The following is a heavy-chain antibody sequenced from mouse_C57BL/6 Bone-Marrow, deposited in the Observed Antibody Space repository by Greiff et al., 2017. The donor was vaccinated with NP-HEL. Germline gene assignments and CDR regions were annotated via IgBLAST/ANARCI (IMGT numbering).Heavy chain of an antibody. Sequence: QVQLQQSGPELVKPGASVKLSCKASGYTFTSYDINWVKQRPGQGLEWIGWIYPRDGSTKYNEKFKSKATLNVDTSSRTAYMARHGLASGDSAVYFCARVILYYGGPSFAYGGQGTLVTVSA. J-gene: IGHJ3*01. CDR1: GYTFTSYD. CDR2: IYPRDGST. V-gene: IGHV1-85*01. D-gene: IGHD1-1*01. CDR3: ARVILYYGGPSFAY.